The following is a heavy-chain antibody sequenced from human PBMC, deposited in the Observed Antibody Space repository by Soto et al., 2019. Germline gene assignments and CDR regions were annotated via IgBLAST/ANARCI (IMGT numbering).Heavy chain of an antibody. CDR1: GFTFSSYW. CDR2: INSDGSST. CDR3: ARGALGYYYYYYGMDV. Sequence: PGGSLRLSCAASGFTFSSYWMHWVRQAPGKGLVWVSRINSDGSSTSYADSVKGRFTISRDNAKNTLYLQMNSLRAEDTAVYYCARGALGYYYYYYGMDVWGQGTTVTVSS. J-gene: IGHJ6*02. D-gene: IGHD2-2*03. V-gene: IGHV3-74*01.